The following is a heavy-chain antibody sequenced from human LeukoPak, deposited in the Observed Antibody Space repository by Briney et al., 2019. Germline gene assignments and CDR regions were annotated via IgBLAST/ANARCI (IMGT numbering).Heavy chain of an antibody. J-gene: IGHJ1*01. CDR3: VREREGSNSEH. V-gene: IGHV3-23*01. Sequence: PGGSLRLSCAASGFTFSSYAMSWVRQAPGMGLEWVSTIYSDGNTYYPDSVKGRFTISRDGSKNTLYLQLNSLRTEDTAIYYCVREREGSNSEHWGQGTLVTVFS. CDR1: GFTFSSYA. CDR2: IYSDGNT. D-gene: IGHD1-26*01.